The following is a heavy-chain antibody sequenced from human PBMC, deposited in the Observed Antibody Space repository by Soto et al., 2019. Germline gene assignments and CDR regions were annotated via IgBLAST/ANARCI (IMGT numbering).Heavy chain of an antibody. CDR1: GGTFSSYA. CDR3: ARDSGVTMVRGVTSDAFDI. D-gene: IGHD3-10*01. V-gene: IGHV1-69*13. Sequence: GASVKVSCKASGGTFSSYAISWVRQAPGQGLEWMGGIIPIFGTANYAQKFQGRVTITADESTSTAYMELSSLRSEDTAVYYCARDSGVTMVRGVTSDAFDIWGQGTMVTV. CDR2: IIPIFGTA. J-gene: IGHJ3*02.